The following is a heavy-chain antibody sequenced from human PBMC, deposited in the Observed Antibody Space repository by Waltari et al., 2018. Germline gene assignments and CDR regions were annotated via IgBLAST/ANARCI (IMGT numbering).Heavy chain of an antibody. CDR2: MNPNSGNK. V-gene: IGHV1-8*01. CDR1: GYTFTSYD. J-gene: IGHJ4*02. Sequence: QVQLVQSGAEVKKPGASVKVSCKASGYTFTSYDINWVRQATGQGLEWMGWMNPNSGNKGYAQMFQGRVTMTRHTSISTAYMEVNSLTSEDTAVYYCARVSSAPYRSAWHLDYWGQGTLVTVSS. CDR3: ARVSSAPYRSAWHLDY. D-gene: IGHD6-19*01.